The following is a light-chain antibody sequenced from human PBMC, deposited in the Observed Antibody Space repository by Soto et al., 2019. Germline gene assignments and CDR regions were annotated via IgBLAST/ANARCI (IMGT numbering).Light chain of an antibody. CDR1: QSINNC. CDR3: QQGFNTPNT. CDR2: AAS. Sequence: DLQMTQSPSSLSASVGDRVTITCRASQSINNCLNWYQQKPGKAPNLLIYAASSLQSGVPSRFSCSGSGTHFTLTISSLQPEDFATYYCQQGFNTPNTFGPGTKVDIK. V-gene: IGKV1-39*01. J-gene: IGKJ3*01.